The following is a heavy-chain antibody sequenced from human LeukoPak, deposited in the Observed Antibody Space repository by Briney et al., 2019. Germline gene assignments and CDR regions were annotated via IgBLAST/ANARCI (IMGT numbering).Heavy chain of an antibody. CDR3: ARHPPRDGSAFDY. J-gene: IGHJ4*02. CDR1: GGSISSGSYY. CDR2: MYYGGTT. V-gene: IGHV4-39*01. Sequence: SSETLSLTCTVSGGSISSGSYYWGWIRQPPGKGLEWIASMYYGGTTFYSPSLKSRVTISVDTSKNQLSLKLGSVTAADTAVYYCARHPPRDGSAFDYWGQGTLVTVSS.